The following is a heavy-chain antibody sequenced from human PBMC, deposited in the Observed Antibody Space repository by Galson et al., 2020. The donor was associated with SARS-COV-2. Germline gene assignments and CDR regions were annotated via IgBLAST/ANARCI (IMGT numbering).Heavy chain of an antibody. CDR2: IYYSGST. CDR1: GGSISSSSYY. J-gene: IGHJ6*02. Sequence: SETLSLTCTVSGGSISSSSYYWGWIRQPPGKGLERIGSIYYSGSTYYNPSLKSRVTISVDTSKNQFSLKLSSVTAADTAVYYCARDWLVVRGVYYYYYGMDVWGQGTTVTVSS. CDR3: ARDWLVVRGVYYYYYGMDV. V-gene: IGHV4-39*07. D-gene: IGHD3-10*01.